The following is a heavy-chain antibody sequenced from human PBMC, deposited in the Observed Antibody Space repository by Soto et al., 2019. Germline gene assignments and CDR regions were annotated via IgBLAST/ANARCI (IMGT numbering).Heavy chain of an antibody. D-gene: IGHD6-6*01. CDR1: GGTFSSYA. CDR2: MIPIFGTA. J-gene: IGHJ6*02. V-gene: IGHV1-69*01. Sequence: QVQLVQSGAEVKKPGSSVQVSCKASGGTFSSYAISWVRQAPGQGLEWMGEMIPIFGTANYAQKFQGRVTITAEESTSTAYMELSSLRTEDTAVYYCAQNRIAARPREDYYYYSMDVWGQGTTVTVSS. CDR3: AQNRIAARPREDYYYYSMDV.